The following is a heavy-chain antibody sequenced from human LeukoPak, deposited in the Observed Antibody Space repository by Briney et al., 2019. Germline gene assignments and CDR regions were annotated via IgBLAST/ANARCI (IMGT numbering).Heavy chain of an antibody. D-gene: IGHD3-16*01. J-gene: IGHJ5*02. V-gene: IGHV4-34*01. CDR2: INHSGSI. CDR1: GGSFSDYY. CDR3: ASSRWGANWFDP. Sequence: SETLSLTCAVYGGSFSDYYWSWIRQPPGKGLEWIGEINHSGSINYNPSLKSRVTISVDTSKNQFSLKLSSVTAADTAVYYCASSRWGANWFDPWGQGTLVTVSS.